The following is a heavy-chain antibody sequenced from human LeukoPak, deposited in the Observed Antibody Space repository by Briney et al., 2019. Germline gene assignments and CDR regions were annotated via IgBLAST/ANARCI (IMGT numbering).Heavy chain of an antibody. J-gene: IGHJ3*01. CDR3: ARSGYSTGWYKATDAFDL. CDR2: MNPNSGNT. D-gene: IGHD6-19*01. Sequence: ASVKVSCKASGYTFHSYDINWVRQATGQGLEWMAWMNPNSGNTGYAQKFQGRVTTTRDISISTAYMELSSLRSEDTAVYYCARSGYSTGWYKATDAFDLWGQGTVVTVSS. CDR1: GYTFHSYD. V-gene: IGHV1-8*03.